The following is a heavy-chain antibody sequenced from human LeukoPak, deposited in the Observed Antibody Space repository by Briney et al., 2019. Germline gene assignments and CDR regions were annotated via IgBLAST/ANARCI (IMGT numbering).Heavy chain of an antibody. D-gene: IGHD5-24*01. J-gene: IGHJ3*02. CDR2: IRQSGDIT. Sequence: PGGSLRLSCAASGFTFNNYGMNWVRQAPGKGLEWVSSIRQSGDITYYADSVKGRFTISRDNSKNTLSLQMNSLSREDTAIYYCVRRGGSDGWGAFDIWGQGTVVTVSS. CDR1: GFTFNNYG. V-gene: IGHV3-23*01. CDR3: VRRGGSDGWGAFDI.